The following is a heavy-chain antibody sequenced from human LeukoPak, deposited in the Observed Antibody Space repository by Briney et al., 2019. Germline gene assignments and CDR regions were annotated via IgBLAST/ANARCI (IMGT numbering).Heavy chain of an antibody. CDR3: ARDKAHSYGYYFDP. Sequence: TSETLSLTCTVSGDSISTYYWNWIRQTPGKGLEWVGHIASGTTDYNPSLKSRAIISVDTSKNPLSLRLTSVTAADTAVYYCARDKAHSYGYYFDPWGPGTQVRVSS. J-gene: IGHJ4*02. V-gene: IGHV4-4*08. CDR2: IASGTT. CDR1: GDSISTYY. D-gene: IGHD3-10*01.